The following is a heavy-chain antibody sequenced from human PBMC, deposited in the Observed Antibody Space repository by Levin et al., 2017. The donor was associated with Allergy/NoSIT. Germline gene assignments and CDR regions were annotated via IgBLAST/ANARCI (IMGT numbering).Heavy chain of an antibody. Sequence: AASVKVSCKASGYTFTSYGISWVRQAPGQGLEWMGWISAYNGNTNYAQKLQGRVTMTTDTSTSTAYMELRSLRSDDTAVYYCARDLLGYDSSGYPGDYWGQGTLVTVSS. V-gene: IGHV1-18*01. CDR1: GYTFTSYG. CDR3: ARDLLGYDSSGYPGDY. J-gene: IGHJ4*02. D-gene: IGHD3-22*01. CDR2: ISAYNGNT.